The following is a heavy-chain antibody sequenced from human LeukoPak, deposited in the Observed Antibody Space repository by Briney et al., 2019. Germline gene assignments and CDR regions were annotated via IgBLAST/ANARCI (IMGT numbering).Heavy chain of an antibody. V-gene: IGHV3-49*04. CDR3: TRVGI. Sequence: LRLSCTASGFTFGDYPMSWVRQAPGKGVEWVGLIRRKNSGGTSEYAASVKGRFTISRDDSKSIAYLQMNSLKTEDTAVYYCTRVGIWGQGTLVTVSS. CDR1: GFTFGDYP. CDR2: IRRKNSGGTS. J-gene: IGHJ4*02.